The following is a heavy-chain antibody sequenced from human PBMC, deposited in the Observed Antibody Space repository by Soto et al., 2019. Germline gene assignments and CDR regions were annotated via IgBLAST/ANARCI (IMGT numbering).Heavy chain of an antibody. V-gene: IGHV5-10-1*01. CDR1: GYTFTTFW. Sequence: GESLKMSCTGFGYTFTTFWISWVRQMPGRGLEWMGRIDPRDSYTNYSPSFQGHVTISADKSISTAYLQWGSLKASDTAMYYCARLYCSSSTCDSWFDPWGQGNLVTVSS. D-gene: IGHD2-2*01. CDR2: IDPRDSYT. CDR3: ARLYCSSSTCDSWFDP. J-gene: IGHJ5*02.